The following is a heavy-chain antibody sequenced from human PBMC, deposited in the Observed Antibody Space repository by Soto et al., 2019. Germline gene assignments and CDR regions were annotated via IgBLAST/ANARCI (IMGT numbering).Heavy chain of an antibody. Sequence: PGGSLRLSCAASGFTFSSYWMSWVRQAPGKGLEWVANIKQDGSEKYYVDSVKGRFTISRDNAKNSLYLQMNSLRAEYTAVYYFAMFYYDSSGYLPSPYYYYYGMDVWGQGTTVTVSS. CDR3: AMFYYDSSGYLPSPYYYYYGMDV. D-gene: IGHD3-22*01. CDR2: IKQDGSEK. V-gene: IGHV3-7*02. CDR1: GFTFSSYW. J-gene: IGHJ6*02.